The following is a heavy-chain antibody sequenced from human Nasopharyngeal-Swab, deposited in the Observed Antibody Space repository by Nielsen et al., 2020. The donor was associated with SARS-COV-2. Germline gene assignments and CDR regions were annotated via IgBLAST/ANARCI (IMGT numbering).Heavy chain of an antibody. CDR2: IIPIFGTA. CDR3: ARDWGYSSGWYPVY. Sequence: SVKVSCKASGYTFTSYAISWVRQAPGQGLEWMGGIIPIFGTANYAQKFQGRVTITADESTSTAYMELSSLRSEDTAVYYCARDWGYSSGWYPVYWGQGTLVTVSS. D-gene: IGHD6-19*01. V-gene: IGHV1-69*13. J-gene: IGHJ4*02. CDR1: GYTFTSYA.